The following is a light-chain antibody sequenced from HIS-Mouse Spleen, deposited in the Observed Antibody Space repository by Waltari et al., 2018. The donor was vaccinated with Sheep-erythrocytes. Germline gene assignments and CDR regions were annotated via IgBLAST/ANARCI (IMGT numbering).Light chain of an antibody. CDR2: YAS. Sequence: QSALTQPRSVSGSPGQSVTISCTGTSSDVGGYNYVSWYQQHPGKAPKLMIYYASKPPSGVPDRFSGSKSGNTASLTISGLQAEDEADYYCCSYAGSYNHVFATGTKVTVL. CDR3: CSYAGSYNHV. V-gene: IGLV2-11*01. J-gene: IGLJ1*01. CDR1: SSDVGGYNY.